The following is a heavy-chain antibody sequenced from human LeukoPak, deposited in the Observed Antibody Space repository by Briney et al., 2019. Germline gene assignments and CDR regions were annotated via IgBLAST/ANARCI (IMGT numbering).Heavy chain of an antibody. CDR3: ASPSALY. CDR1: GGSISSSSYS. V-gene: IGHV4-39*01. D-gene: IGHD3-10*01. CDR2: IYYSGST. Sequence: PSETLSLTCTVSGGSISSSSYSWGWIRQPPGKGLEWIGSIYYSGSTYYNPSLKSRVTISIDTSKNQFSLNLSSVTAADTAVYYCASPSALYWGQGTLVTVSS. J-gene: IGHJ4*02.